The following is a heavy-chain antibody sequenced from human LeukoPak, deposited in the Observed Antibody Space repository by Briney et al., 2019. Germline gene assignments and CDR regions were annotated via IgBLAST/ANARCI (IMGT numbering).Heavy chain of an antibody. Sequence: PGGSLRLSCAASGFTFSSYSMNWVRQAPGKGLEWVSYISSSSSTIYYADSVKGRFTNSRDSAKNSLYLQMNSLRAEDTAVYYCARGAALVTDKYFDYWGHGTLVTVSS. D-gene: IGHD5-18*01. J-gene: IGHJ4*01. CDR1: GFTFSSYS. CDR2: ISSSSSTI. CDR3: ARGAALVTDKYFDY. V-gene: IGHV3-48*01.